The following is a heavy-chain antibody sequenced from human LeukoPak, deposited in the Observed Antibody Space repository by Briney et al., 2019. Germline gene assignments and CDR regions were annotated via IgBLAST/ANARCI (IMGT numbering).Heavy chain of an antibody. V-gene: IGHV1-69*05. CDR1: GGTFSNYA. CDR2: IIPLFGTA. Sequence: SVKVSCKTSGGTFSNYALGWVRQAPGQGLEWMGRIIPLFGTANYAQKFQGRVTFTTDESTSTAYMELSSLRSDDTAVYYCASPKDSDASAFDYWGQGTLVTVSS. J-gene: IGHJ4*02. CDR3: ASPKDSDASAFDY. D-gene: IGHD3/OR15-3a*01.